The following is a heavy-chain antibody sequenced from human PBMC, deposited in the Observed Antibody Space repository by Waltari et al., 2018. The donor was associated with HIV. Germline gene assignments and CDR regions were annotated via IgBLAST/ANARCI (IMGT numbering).Heavy chain of an antibody. CDR2: IYNSGST. D-gene: IGHD3-22*01. CDR3: ARASYYDSSWTRIIDF. Sequence: QVQLQESGPGLVKPSETLSLTCTVSGGAIRSGDFYWSWIRQPPGKGLEWIGYIYNSGSTYYSPSLKSRVTISVDRSRTQFSLKLSSVTAADTAVYYCARASYYDSSWTRIIDFWGQGTLVTVSS. J-gene: IGHJ4*02. CDR1: GGAIRSGDFY. V-gene: IGHV4-30-4*08.